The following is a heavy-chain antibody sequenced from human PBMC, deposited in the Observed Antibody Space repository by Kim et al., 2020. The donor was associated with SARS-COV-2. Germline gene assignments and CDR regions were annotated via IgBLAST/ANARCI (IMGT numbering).Heavy chain of an antibody. J-gene: IGHJ4*02. CDR3: ARDLAAAVYFDY. CDR2: IYYIGST. D-gene: IGHD6-13*01. V-gene: IGHV4-61*01. Sequence: SETLSLTCTVSGGSVSSGSYYWSWIRQPPGKGLEWIGYIYYIGSTNYNPSLKSRVTISVDTSKNQFSLKLSSVTAADTAVYYCARDLAAAVYFDYWGQGTLVTVSS. CDR1: GGSVSSGSYY.